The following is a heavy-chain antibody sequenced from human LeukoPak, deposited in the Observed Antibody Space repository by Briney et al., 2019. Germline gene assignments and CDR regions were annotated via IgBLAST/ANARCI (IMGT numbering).Heavy chain of an antibody. J-gene: IGHJ4*02. CDR1: GGSISSYY. CDR3: ARHESGSYRRPFDY. Sequence: PSETLSLTCTVSGGSISSYYWSWIRQPPGKGLEWIGYIYYSGSTNYNPSLKSRVTISVDTSKNQFSLNLSSVTAADTAVYYCARHESGSYRRPFDYWGQGTLVTVSS. CDR2: IYYSGST. D-gene: IGHD1-26*01. V-gene: IGHV4-59*08.